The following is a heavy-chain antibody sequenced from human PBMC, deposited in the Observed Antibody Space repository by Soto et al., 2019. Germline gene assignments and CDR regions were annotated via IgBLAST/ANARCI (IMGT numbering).Heavy chain of an antibody. D-gene: IGHD3-22*01. CDR1: GGSFSGYY. Sequence: QVQLQQWGAGLLKPSETLSLTCAVYGGSFSGYYWSWIRQPPGKGLEWMGEINHSGSTNYNPALKRRVPISVDTSKNQFSMKLSSVTAADTAVYYCARGLSYYDSSGYRLRGGWFDPWGQGTLVTVSS. CDR2: INHSGST. CDR3: ARGLSYYDSSGYRLRGGWFDP. J-gene: IGHJ5*02. V-gene: IGHV4-34*01.